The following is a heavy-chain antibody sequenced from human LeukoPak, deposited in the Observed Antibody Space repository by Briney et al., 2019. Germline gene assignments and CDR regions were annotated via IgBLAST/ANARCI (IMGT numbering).Heavy chain of an antibody. CDR3: ARDGYSSGWYLFDHYYYMDV. CDR2: ISSSGSTI. J-gene: IGHJ6*03. CDR1: GFTFSDYY. Sequence: GGSLRLSCAASGFTFSDYYMSWIRQAPGKGLEWVSYISSSGSTIYYADSVKGRFTISRDNAKNSLYLQMNSLRAEDTAVYYCARDGYSSGWYLFDHYYYMDVWGKGTTVTVSS. D-gene: IGHD6-19*01. V-gene: IGHV3-11*04.